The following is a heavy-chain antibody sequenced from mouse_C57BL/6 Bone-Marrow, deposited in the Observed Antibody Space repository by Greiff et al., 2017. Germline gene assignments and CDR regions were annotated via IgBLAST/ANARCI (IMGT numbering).Heavy chain of an antibody. Sequence: VQLKQSGPELVKPGASVKIPCKASGYTFTDYNMDWVKQSHGKSLEWIGDINPNNGGTIYNQKFKGKDTLTVDKSSSTAYMELRSLPSEDTAVYYCARSRILDDGSRRRYFDVWGTGTTVTVSS. CDR1: GYTFTDYN. J-gene: IGHJ1*03. CDR3: ARSRILDDGSRRRYFDV. V-gene: IGHV1-18*01. CDR2: INPNNGGT. D-gene: IGHD1-1*01.